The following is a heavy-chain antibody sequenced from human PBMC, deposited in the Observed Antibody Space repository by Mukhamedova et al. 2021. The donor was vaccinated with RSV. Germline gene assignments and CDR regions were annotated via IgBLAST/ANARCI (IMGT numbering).Heavy chain of an antibody. Sequence: GLEWVGRIRTARGYSTDFAASVKGRFNISRDDSKNSLYLQMNSLSTEDTAMYYCTVDQSGAAAYWGQGTLVTVSS. CDR2: IRTARGYST. V-gene: IGHV3-72*01. CDR3: TVDQSGAAAY. J-gene: IGHJ4*02. D-gene: IGHD6-13*01.